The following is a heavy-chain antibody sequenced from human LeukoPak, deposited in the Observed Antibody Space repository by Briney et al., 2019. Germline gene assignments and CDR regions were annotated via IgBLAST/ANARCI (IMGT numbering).Heavy chain of an antibody. CDR1: GGSISGGDYY. J-gene: IGHJ4*02. D-gene: IGHD3-22*01. CDR2: IYYSGST. CDR3: ARDHYYDSSGTRNFDY. Sequence: PSQTLSLTCTVSGGSISGGDYYWSWIRQPPGKGLEWIGYIYYSGSTYYNPSPKSRVTISVDTSKNQFSLKLSSVTAADTAVYYCARDHYYDSSGTRNFDYWGQGTLVTVSS. V-gene: IGHV4-30-4*08.